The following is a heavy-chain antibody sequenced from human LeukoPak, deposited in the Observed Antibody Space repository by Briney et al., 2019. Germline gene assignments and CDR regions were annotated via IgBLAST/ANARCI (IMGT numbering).Heavy chain of an antibody. D-gene: IGHD3-22*01. CDR3: PRGRGAHYDSSGYYSPQYNWFDP. CDR2: INHSGST. J-gene: IGHJ5*02. Sequence: PSETLSLTCAVYGGSFSGYYWSWIRQPPGKGQEWIGEINHSGSTNYNPSLKSRVTISVDTSKNQFSLKLSSVTAADTAVYYCPRGRGAHYDSSGYYSPQYNWFDPWGQGTLVTVSS. CDR1: GGSFSGYY. V-gene: IGHV4-34*01.